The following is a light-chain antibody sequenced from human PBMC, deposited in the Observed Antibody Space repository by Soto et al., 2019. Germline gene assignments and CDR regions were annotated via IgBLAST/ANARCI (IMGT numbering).Light chain of an antibody. CDR2: GNS. CDR1: SSNIGAGYD. J-gene: IGLJ1*01. Sequence: SVLTQPPSVSGAPGQRVTISCTGSSSNIGAGYDVHWYQQVPGAAPKLLIFGNSNRPSGVPDRFSGSKSGTSASLAITGLQAEDEADYYCQSYDSSHVFGTGTKATVL. V-gene: IGLV1-40*01. CDR3: QSYDSSHV.